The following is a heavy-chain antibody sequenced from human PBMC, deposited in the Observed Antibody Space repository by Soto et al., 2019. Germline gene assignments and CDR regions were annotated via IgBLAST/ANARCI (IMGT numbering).Heavy chain of an antibody. J-gene: IGHJ5*02. CDR1: GGTFSSYA. V-gene: IGHV1-2*02. Sequence: QVQLVQSGAEVKKPGSSVKVSCKASGGTFSSYAISWVRQAPGQGLEWMGWINPNSGGTNYAQKFQGRVTMTRDTSISTAYMELSRLRSDDTAVYYCASAFYARFRWFDPWGQGTLVTVSS. D-gene: IGHD2-8*01. CDR2: INPNSGGT. CDR3: ASAFYARFRWFDP.